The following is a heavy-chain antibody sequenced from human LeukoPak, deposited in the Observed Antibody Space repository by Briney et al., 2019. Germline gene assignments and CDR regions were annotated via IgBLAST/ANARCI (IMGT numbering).Heavy chain of an antibody. D-gene: IGHD6-6*01. J-gene: IGHJ4*02. Sequence: ASVKVSCKASGYTFTGYYMHWVRQAPGQGLEWMGWINPNSDGTNYAQKLQGRVTMTTDTSTSTAYMELRSLRSDDTAVYYCAREVKYSSSSDYWGQGTLVTVSS. V-gene: IGHV1-2*02. CDR1: GYTFTGYY. CDR2: INPNSDGT. CDR3: AREVKYSSSSDY.